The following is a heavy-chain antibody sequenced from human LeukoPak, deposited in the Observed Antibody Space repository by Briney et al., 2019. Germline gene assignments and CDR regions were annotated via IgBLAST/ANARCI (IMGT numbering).Heavy chain of an antibody. D-gene: IGHD6-13*01. CDR1: GYTSTDYY. V-gene: IGHV1-2*02. J-gene: IGHJ5*02. CDR2: INPNSGGT. Sequence: ASVKVSCKASGYTSTDYYIHWVRQAPGQGLEWMGWINPNSGGTNYAQKFQGRVTMTRDASISTAYMELSRLRSDDTAVYYCARESQAAGTVVYWFDPWGQGTLVTVSS. CDR3: ARESQAAGTVVYWFDP.